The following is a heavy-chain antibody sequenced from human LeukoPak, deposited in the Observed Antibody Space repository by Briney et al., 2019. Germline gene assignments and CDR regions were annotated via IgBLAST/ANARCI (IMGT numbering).Heavy chain of an antibody. CDR3: ARDAPFHDY. D-gene: IGHD2/OR15-2a*01. Sequence: GGFLRLSCTVSGFIFYDYPMHWVRQAPGKGLEWVAVMSENGINRFYADSVKGRFTISRDNSANTLYLQINSLRREDSAIYYCARDAPFHDYWGQGTLVTVSS. V-gene: IGHV3-30*04. J-gene: IGHJ4*02. CDR1: GFIFYDYP. CDR2: MSENGINR.